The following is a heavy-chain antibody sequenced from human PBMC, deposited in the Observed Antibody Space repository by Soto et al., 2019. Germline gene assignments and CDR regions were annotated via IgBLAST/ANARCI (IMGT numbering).Heavy chain of an antibody. CDR1: GGSISSSSYY. V-gene: IGHV4-39*01. CDR2: IYYSGST. D-gene: IGHD1-1*01. Sequence: SETLSLTCTVSGGSISSSSYYWGWIRQPPGKGLEWIGSIYYSGSTYYNPSLKSRVTISVDTSKNQFSLKLSSVTAADTAVYYCARHSTRIYWGQEPWSPSPQ. CDR3: ARHSTRIY. J-gene: IGHJ4*01.